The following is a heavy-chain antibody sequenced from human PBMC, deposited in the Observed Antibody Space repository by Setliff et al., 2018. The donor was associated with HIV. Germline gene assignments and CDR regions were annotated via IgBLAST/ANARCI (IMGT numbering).Heavy chain of an antibody. CDR3: ARQNYNFWSDLNWFDS. CDR2: ISAYNLNT. Sequence: ASVKVSCKTSGYTFSRYGFSWVRQAPGQGLEWMGRISAYNLNTNYAQKFQGRVTMTTDTSASTGYMELRSLRVEDTAVYYCARQNYNFWSDLNWFDSWGQGTLVTVSS. J-gene: IGHJ5*01. D-gene: IGHD3-3*01. V-gene: IGHV1-18*01. CDR1: GYTFSRYG.